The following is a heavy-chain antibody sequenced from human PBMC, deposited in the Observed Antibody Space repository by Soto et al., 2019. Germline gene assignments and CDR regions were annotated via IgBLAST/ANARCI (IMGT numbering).Heavy chain of an antibody. V-gene: IGHV3-7*03. CDR2: IKQDGSEK. D-gene: IGHD2-15*01. J-gene: IGHJ4*02. Sequence: EVQLVESGGGLVQPGGSLRLSCAASGFTFSSYWMSWVRQAPGKGLEWVANIKQDGSEKYYVDSVKGRFTISRDNAKNSLYLQMNSLRAEDTAVYYCARDGPGGWFPIDYWGQGTLVTVSS. CDR3: ARDGPGGWFPIDY. CDR1: GFTFSSYW.